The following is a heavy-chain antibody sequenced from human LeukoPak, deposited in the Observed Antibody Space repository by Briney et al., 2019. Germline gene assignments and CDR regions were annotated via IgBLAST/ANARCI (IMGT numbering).Heavy chain of an antibody. J-gene: IGHJ3*02. Sequence: GESLKISCKGSGYSFTSYWIGWVRQMPGKGLEWMGITYPGDSDTRYSPSFQGQVTISADKSISTAYLQWSSLKASDTAMYYCARQFPYSSSWYSDAFDIWGQGTMVTVSS. D-gene: IGHD6-13*01. CDR3: ARQFPYSSSWYSDAFDI. CDR1: GYSFTSYW. CDR2: TYPGDSDT. V-gene: IGHV5-51*01.